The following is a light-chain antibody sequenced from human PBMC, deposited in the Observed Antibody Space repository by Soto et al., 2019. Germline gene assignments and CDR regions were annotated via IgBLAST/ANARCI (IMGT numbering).Light chain of an antibody. CDR2: GAS. V-gene: IGKV3-15*01. Sequence: EIVMTHSPATLSVSPGERATLSCRASQSVSSNLAWYQQKPGQAPRLLIYGASTRATGIPARFSGSGSGTEFTLTISSLQSEDFAVYYCPQYNNWPPWTFGQGSKVDI. CDR1: QSVSSN. J-gene: IGKJ1*01. CDR3: PQYNNWPPWT.